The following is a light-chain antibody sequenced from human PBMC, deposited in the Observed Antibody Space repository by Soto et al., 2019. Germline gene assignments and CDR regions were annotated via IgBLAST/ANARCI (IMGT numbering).Light chain of an antibody. J-gene: IGKJ1*01. V-gene: IGKV1-5*01. Sequence: DIQMTQSPSTLSGSVGDRVTITCRASQSISGWLAWYQQKPGKPPKLLIYDASSLEGGVPSRFSGSGSGTEFTLTISSLQPDDFATYYCQQYYSYPWTFGQGTKVDI. CDR3: QQYYSYPWT. CDR2: DAS. CDR1: QSISGW.